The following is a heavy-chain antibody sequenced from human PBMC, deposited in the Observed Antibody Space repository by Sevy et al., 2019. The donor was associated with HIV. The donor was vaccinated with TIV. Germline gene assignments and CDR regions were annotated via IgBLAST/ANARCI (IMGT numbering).Heavy chain of an antibody. CDR1: GFTFSNYW. V-gene: IGHV3-7*01. Sequence: GGSLRLSCAASGFTFSNYWMSWVRQAPGKGLEWVANIRQDGSEKYFVDSVKGRFAISRDNAKNSLYLQMKSLRAEDTAVYYCARPYRKDPFYYSGSSGYYYPTYFDYWGQGTLVTVSS. D-gene: IGHD3-22*01. CDR2: IRQDGSEK. CDR3: ARPYRKDPFYYSGSSGYYYPTYFDY. J-gene: IGHJ4*02.